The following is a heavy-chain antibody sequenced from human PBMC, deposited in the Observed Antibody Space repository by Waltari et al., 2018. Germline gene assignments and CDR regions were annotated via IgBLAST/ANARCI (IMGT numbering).Heavy chain of an antibody. Sequence: QVQLVQSGAEVKKPGSSVKVSCKASGGTFSSYAIRWVRQAPGRGLEWMGGIIPSFGTANYAQKFQGRVTITADESTSTAYMELSSLRSEDTAVYYCARDVRRQYYYDSSGYYDIWGQGTMVTVSS. CDR2: IIPSFGTA. CDR1: GGTFSSYA. J-gene: IGHJ3*02. D-gene: IGHD3-22*01. V-gene: IGHV1-69*01. CDR3: ARDVRRQYYYDSSGYYDI.